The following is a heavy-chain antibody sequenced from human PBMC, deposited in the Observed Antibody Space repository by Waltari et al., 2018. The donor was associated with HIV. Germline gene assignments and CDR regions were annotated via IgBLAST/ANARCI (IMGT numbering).Heavy chain of an antibody. D-gene: IGHD6-13*01. V-gene: IGHV3-21*01. J-gene: IGHJ5*02. CDR3: ARDSRDNSWSLNFFDP. CDR2: ISSSGTFT. CDR1: GFTFNSYR. Sequence: EVQLVESGGGPVKPGGSLRLSCRPSGFTFNSYRLIWVSQAPGKGLEWISSISSSGTFTHYADSVKGRFTISRDNANKSVYLQMNSLRAEDTAVYYCARDSRDNSWSLNFFDPWGQGTLVTVSS.